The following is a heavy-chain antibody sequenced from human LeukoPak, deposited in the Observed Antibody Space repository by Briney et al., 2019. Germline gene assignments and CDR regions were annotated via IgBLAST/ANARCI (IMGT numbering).Heavy chain of an antibody. CDR2: INHSGST. CDR1: GGSISSGSYY. D-gene: IGHD3/OR15-3a*01. V-gene: IGHV4-39*07. J-gene: IGHJ4*02. Sequence: KPSETLSLTCTVSGGSISSGSYYWSWIRQPAGKGLEWIGEINHSGSTNYNPSLKSRVTISVDTSKNQFSLKLSSVTAADTAVYYCARAARTGHYWGQGTLVTVSS. CDR3: ARAARTGHY.